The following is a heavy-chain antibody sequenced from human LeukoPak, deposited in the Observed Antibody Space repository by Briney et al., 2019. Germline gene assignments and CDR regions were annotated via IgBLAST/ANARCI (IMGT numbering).Heavy chain of an antibody. Sequence: GGSLRLSCAASGFTFSSYGMHWVRQAPGKGLEWVAVISYDGSNKYYADSVKGRFTISRDNSKNTLYLQMNSLRAEDTAVYYCAKDAAPYSSSWFGAFDIWGQGTMVTVSS. V-gene: IGHV3-30*18. D-gene: IGHD6-13*01. CDR3: AKDAAPYSSSWFGAFDI. J-gene: IGHJ3*02. CDR1: GFTFSSYG. CDR2: ISYDGSNK.